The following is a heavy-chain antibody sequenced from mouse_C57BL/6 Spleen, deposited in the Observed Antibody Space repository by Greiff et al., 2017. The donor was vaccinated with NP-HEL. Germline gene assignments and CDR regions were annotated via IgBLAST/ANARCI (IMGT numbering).Heavy chain of an antibody. D-gene: IGHD1-1*01. J-gene: IGHJ3*01. CDR2: IRYSGST. Sequence: EVLLVESGPGMVKPSPSLSLTCTFTGYSITSGYDWHWIRPFPGNKLELMGYIRYSGSTNYNPSLKSRISLTPDTSTNPFFLKFNSVTTEDTATYYCARGYDGSSYGFAYWGQGTLVTVSA. V-gene: IGHV3-1*01. CDR1: GYSITSGYD. CDR3: ARGYDGSSYGFAY.